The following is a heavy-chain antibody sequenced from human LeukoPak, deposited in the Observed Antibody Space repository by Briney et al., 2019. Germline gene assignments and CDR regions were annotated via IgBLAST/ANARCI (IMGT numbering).Heavy chain of an antibody. J-gene: IGHJ4*02. D-gene: IGHD2-15*01. CDR1: GFTLSTYW. V-gene: IGHV3-74*01. Sequence: PGGSLRLSCVASGFTLSTYWMHWVRQAPGKGLVWVSRITSDGSATSYADSVMVRFTISRDSAKNTLYLQMNSLRPEDTAVYYCARGNKWSFDSWGQGALVTVSS. CDR2: ITSDGSAT. CDR3: ARGNKWSFDS.